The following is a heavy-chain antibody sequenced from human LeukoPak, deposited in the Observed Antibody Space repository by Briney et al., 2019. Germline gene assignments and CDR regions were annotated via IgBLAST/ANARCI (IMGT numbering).Heavy chain of an antibody. CDR2: INHSGST. D-gene: IGHD4-23*01. J-gene: IGHJ6*02. Sequence: SETLSLSCAVYGGSFSGYYWSWTRQPPGKGLEWIGEINHSGSTNYNPSLKSRVTISVDTSKNQFSLKLSSVTAADTAVYYCARGFDYGGGRPYGMDVLGQGTTVTVSS. CDR3: ARGFDYGGGRPYGMDV. V-gene: IGHV4-34*01. CDR1: GGSFSGYY.